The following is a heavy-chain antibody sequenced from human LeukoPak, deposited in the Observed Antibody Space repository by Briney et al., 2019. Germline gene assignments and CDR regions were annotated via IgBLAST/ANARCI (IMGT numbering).Heavy chain of an antibody. CDR2: IYYSGST. J-gene: IGHJ4*02. CDR1: GGCISSSSYY. Sequence: PSETLSLTCTVSGGCISSSSYYWGWIRQPPGKGLEWIGSIYYSGSTYYNPSLKSRVTISVDTSKNQFSLKLSSVTAADTAVYYCASNNWAFDYWGQGTLVTVSS. D-gene: IGHD1-1*01. V-gene: IGHV4-39*01. CDR3: ASNNWAFDY.